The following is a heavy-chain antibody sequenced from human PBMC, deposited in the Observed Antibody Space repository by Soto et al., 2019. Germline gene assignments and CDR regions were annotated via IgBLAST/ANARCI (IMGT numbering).Heavy chain of an antibody. D-gene: IGHD2-15*01. CDR1: GGTFSSYA. CDR2: IIPIFGAT. CDR3: ARIGGSCLDS. J-gene: IGHJ5*01. V-gene: IGHV1-69*06. Sequence: QVQLLQSGAEVKKPGSSVKVSCKASGGTFSSYAITSVRQPPGQGLDWMGEIIPIFGATNFAQKSQGRVTMAADKSRTADCMELSSLTSEDTAVYYCARIGGSCLDSWGQGTLVTVSS.